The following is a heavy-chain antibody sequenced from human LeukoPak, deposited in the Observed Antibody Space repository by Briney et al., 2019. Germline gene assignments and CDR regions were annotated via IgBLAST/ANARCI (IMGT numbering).Heavy chain of an antibody. CDR3: ARAGDYYYGSSGYYVDY. J-gene: IGHJ4*02. CDR2: INPNSGGT. CDR1: GYTFTGYY. Sequence: PWASVKVSCKASGYTFTGYYMHWVRQAPGQGLEWMGRINPNSGGTNYAREFQGRVTMTRDTSISTAYMELSRLRSDDTAVYYCARAGDYYYGSSGYYVDYWGQGTQVTVSS. V-gene: IGHV1-2*06. D-gene: IGHD3-22*01.